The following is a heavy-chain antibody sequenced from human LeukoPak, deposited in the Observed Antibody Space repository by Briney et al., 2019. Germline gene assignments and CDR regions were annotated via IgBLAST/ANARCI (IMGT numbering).Heavy chain of an antibody. D-gene: IGHD2-2*01. Sequence: ASVKVSCKASGYTFTGYYMHCVRQAPGQGLEWMGWINPNSGGTNYAQKFQGRVTMTRHTSISTAYMELSRLRSDDTAVYYCASQVLSSTSWGRYHYYYMDVWGKGTTVTVSS. CDR3: ASQVLSSTSWGRYHYYYMDV. J-gene: IGHJ6*03. CDR1: GYTFTGYY. CDR2: INPNSGGT. V-gene: IGHV1-2*02.